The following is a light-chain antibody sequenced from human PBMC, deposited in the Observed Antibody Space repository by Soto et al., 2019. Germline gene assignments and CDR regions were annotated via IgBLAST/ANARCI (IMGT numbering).Light chain of an antibody. CDR2: RNN. CDR1: NSNIGSKY. V-gene: IGLV1-47*01. J-gene: IGLJ2*01. Sequence: QAVVTQPPSASGTPGQRVSISCSGSNSNIGSKYVYWYQQLLGTAPKLLMYRNNQRPSGVPDRFSGSKSGTSASLAISGLRSEDEADYYCAAWDNNLGGPAFGGGTKLTVL. CDR3: AAWDNNLGGPA.